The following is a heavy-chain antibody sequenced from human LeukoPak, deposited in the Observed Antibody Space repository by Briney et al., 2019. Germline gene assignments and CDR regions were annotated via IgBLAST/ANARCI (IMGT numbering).Heavy chain of an antibody. CDR1: GDSISTYH. D-gene: IGHD5-18*01. CDR2: MQSTGNS. J-gene: IGHJ4*02. V-gene: IGHV4-59*01. Sequence: SETLSLTCNVSGDSISTYHWNWIRKPPGRGLEWIGYMQSTGNSNYNPSLKSRVSMSVDTSKNRIVLNLSSVTAADTAVYYCARDKRHSYGRYFDHWGQGLLDTVSS. CDR3: ARDKRHSYGRYFDH.